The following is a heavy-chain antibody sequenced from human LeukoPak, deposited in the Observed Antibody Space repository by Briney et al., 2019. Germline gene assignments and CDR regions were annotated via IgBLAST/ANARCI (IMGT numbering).Heavy chain of an antibody. CDR3: ARGYYDSSGSDGDYFDY. V-gene: IGHV3-53*01. CDR1: GFTVSSNY. CDR2: ISSGGST. Sequence: GGSLRLSCAASGFTVSSNYMSWVRQAPGKGLEWVSIISSGGSTYYADSVKGRFTISRDNSKNTLYLQMNSLRAEDTAVYYCARGYYDSSGSDGDYFDYWGQGTLVTVSS. D-gene: IGHD3-22*01. J-gene: IGHJ4*02.